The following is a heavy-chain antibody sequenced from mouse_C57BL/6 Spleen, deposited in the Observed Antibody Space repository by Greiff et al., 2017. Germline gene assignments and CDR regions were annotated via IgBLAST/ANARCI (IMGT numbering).Heavy chain of an antibody. Sequence: VQLQQPGTELVKPGASVKLSCKASGYTFTSYWMHWVKQRPGQGLEWIGNINPSNGGTNYNEKFKSKATLTVDKSSSTAYMQLSSLTSEDSAVYYCARGIYYDSAWFAYWGQGTLVTVSA. CDR3: ARGIYYDSAWFAY. D-gene: IGHD2-4*01. V-gene: IGHV1-53*01. CDR2: INPSNGGT. CDR1: GYTFTSYW. J-gene: IGHJ3*01.